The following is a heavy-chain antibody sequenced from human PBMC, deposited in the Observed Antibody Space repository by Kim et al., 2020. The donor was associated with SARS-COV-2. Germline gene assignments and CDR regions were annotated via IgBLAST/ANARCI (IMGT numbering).Heavy chain of an antibody. CDR2: IISSDCST. V-gene: IGHV3-23*01. D-gene: IGHD4-4*01. CDR1: GFTFGTYA. Sequence: GGSLRLSCAASGFTFGTYAMSWVRQAPGKGLEWVSAIISSDCSTYYADSVTGRFTISIDNSKNTLYMQLNILITRHTAVYSCAKDSPVNYTLCRFDFLG. CDR3: AKDSPVNYTLCRFDF. J-gene: IGHJ4*01.